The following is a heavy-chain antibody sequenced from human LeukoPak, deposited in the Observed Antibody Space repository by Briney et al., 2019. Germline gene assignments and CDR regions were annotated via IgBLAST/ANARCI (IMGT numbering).Heavy chain of an antibody. V-gene: IGHV3-66*01. CDR2: IYSGGST. CDR3: ARAPLVVTASEENFDY. Sequence: GGSLRLSCAASGFTFRSYAMSWVRQAPGKGVEGVSDIYSGGSTYYADSVKARFTISRDNSKNTPYLQMNSLRAEDTAVYYCARAPLVVTASEENFDYWGQGTLVTVSS. D-gene: IGHD2-21*02. CDR1: GFTFRSYA. J-gene: IGHJ4*02.